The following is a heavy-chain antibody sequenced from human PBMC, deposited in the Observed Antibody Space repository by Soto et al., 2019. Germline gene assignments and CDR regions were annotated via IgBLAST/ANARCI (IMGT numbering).Heavy chain of an antibody. V-gene: IGHV4-59*01. CDR2: IYYSGST. D-gene: IGHD2-2*01. CDR3: ARDGVYCSSSTCFGFFDS. CDR1: GDSISSSY. Sequence: LSLTCTVSGDSISSSYWSWIRQPPGKGLEWIGNIYYSGSTNYNPSLKNRVTISVDTSKTQFSLKLISVTAADTAVYSCARDGVYCSSSTCFGFFDSWGQGTLVTVSS. J-gene: IGHJ4*01.